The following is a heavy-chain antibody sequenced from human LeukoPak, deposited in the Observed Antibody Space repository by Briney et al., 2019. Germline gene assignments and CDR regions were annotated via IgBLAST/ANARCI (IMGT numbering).Heavy chain of an antibody. CDR1: GGSMGSASYY. D-gene: IGHD2-8*01. CDR3: AGQGGGVALDY. Sequence: NSSETLSLTCIVSGGSMGSASYYWDWIRQPPGKGLEWIGTIYYDGSTSHYTPSLKSRVTMFVDTAKNHFSLNLSSVTAADTAVYHCAGQGGGVALDYWGQGMLVTVSS. J-gene: IGHJ4*02. CDR2: IYYDGST. V-gene: IGHV4-39*01.